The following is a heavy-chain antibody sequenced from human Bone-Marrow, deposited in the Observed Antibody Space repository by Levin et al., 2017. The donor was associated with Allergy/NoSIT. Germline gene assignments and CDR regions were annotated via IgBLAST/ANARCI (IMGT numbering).Heavy chain of an antibody. D-gene: IGHD3-3*01. CDR1: DGSFSTYS. J-gene: IGHJ6*02. Sequence: AGGSLRLSCTVSDGSFSTYSWTWIRQPPGKRLEWIGFIYNSGNINYNPSLRSRVTISGDTSKNQFSLNLTSVTAADAAVYYCARLRSGYYYYYGMDVWGQGTTVTVSS. V-gene: IGHV4-59*01. CDR2: IYNSGNI. CDR3: ARLRSGYYYYYGMDV.